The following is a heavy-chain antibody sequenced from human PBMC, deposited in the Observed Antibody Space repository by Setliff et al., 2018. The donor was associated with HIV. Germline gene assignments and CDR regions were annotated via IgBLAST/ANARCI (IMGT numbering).Heavy chain of an antibody. J-gene: IGHJ5*02. CDR3: ARLFIPNYFDP. CDR2: IYPIGSP. Sequence: SLTCTVSGGSISNYYWSWIRQPPGKGLEWIGYIYPIGSPDFPSGNTVYNPSFRSRVTLSLDTSKNQFSLKLTSVTAADTAVYYCARLFIPNYFDPWGQGTLVTVSS. V-gene: IGHV4-59*08. CDR1: GGSISNYY. D-gene: IGHD2-21*01.